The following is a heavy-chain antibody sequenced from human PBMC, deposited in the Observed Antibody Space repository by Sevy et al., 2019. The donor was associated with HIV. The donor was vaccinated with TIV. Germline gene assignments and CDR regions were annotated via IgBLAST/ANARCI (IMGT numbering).Heavy chain of an antibody. D-gene: IGHD6-13*01. CDR3: ARLTSLVSDFDY. J-gene: IGHJ4*02. CDR2: IYPGDSDT. CDR1: GYSFATNW. V-gene: IGHV5-51*01. Sequence: GESLKISCKGSGYSFATNWIGWVRQMPGKGLEWMGIIYPGDSDTRYSPSSQGQVTISADKSISTAYLQWSSLKASDTAMYYCARLTSLVSDFDYWGQGTLVTVSS.